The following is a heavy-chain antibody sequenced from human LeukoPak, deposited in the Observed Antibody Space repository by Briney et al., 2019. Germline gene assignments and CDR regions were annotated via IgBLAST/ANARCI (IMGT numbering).Heavy chain of an antibody. CDR2: INSDGSNT. CDR1: GFIFYSYS. Sequence: GGSLRLSCTASGFIFYSYSMHWVRQAPGKGLVWVSRINSDGSNTAHADSVKGRFTVSRDNAENTLYLQMNSLRAEDTAVYYCAGDESRMATPYWGQGTLVTVSS. D-gene: IGHD5-24*01. CDR3: AGDESRMATPY. V-gene: IGHV3-74*01. J-gene: IGHJ4*02.